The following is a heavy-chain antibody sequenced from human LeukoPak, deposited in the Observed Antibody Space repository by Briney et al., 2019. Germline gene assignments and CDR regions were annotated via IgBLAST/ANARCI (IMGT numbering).Heavy chain of an antibody. V-gene: IGHV3-48*03. CDR1: GFTFSSYE. D-gene: IGHD1-14*01. J-gene: IGHJ3*02. CDR2: ISSSGSTI. CDR3: ANPGLNHDAFDI. Sequence: PGGSLRLSCAASGFTFSSYEMNWVRQAPGKGLEWVSYISSSGSTIYYADSVKGRFTISRDNSKNTLYLQMNSLRAEDTAVYYCANPGLNHDAFDIWGQGTMVTVSS.